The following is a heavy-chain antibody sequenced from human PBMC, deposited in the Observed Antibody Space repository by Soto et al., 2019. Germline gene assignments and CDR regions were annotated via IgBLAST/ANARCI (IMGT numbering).Heavy chain of an antibody. V-gene: IGHV3-33*01. CDR2: IWYDGSNK. J-gene: IGHJ4*02. CDR3: ARDRYSSGWYDLDY. Sequence: QVQLVESGGGVVQPGGSLRLSCAASGFTFSSYGMHWVRQAPGKGLEWVAVIWYDGSNKYYADSVKGRFTISRDNSQNTLYLQMNSLRDEDTAVYYCARDRYSSGWYDLDYWGQGTLFSVSS. CDR1: GFTFSSYG. D-gene: IGHD6-19*01.